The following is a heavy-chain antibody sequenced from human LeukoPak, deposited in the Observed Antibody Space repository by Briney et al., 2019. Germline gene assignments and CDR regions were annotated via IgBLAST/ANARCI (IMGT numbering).Heavy chain of an antibody. D-gene: IGHD3-10*01. J-gene: IGHJ4*02. CDR1: GGTFSSYA. V-gene: IGHV1-69*06. CDR3: AREPRYYYGSGSYLDY. Sequence: VASVKVSCKASGGTFSSYAISWVRQAPGQGLEWMGGIIPIFGTANYAQKFQGRVTITADKSTSTAYMELSSLRSEDTAVYYCAREPRYYYGSGSYLDYWGQGTLVTVSS. CDR2: IIPIFGTA.